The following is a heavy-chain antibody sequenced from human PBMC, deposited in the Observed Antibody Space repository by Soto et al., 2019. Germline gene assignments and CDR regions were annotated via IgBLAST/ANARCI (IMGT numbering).Heavy chain of an antibody. CDR2: VYNGGAT. V-gene: IGHV3-53*04. CDR3: VRGRYGSEIH. D-gene: IGHD3-10*01. Sequence: EVRLVESGGGLVQPGGSLRLSCAASGFSVSSNYMTWVRQAPGKGLEWVSLVYNGGATHYAASVKGRFTISTHSSQSTLFLQMNSLRPADTATYYCVRGRYGSEIHWGQGTKVTVSS. CDR1: GFSVSSNY. J-gene: IGHJ4*02.